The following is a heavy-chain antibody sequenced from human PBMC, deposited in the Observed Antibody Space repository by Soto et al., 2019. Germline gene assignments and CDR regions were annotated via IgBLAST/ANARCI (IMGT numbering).Heavy chain of an antibody. CDR2: IYYSGST. V-gene: IGHV4-59*08. CDR1: GGSISSYY. J-gene: IGHJ4*02. D-gene: IGHD4-17*01. Sequence: PSETLSLTCTVSGGSISSYYWSWIRQPPGKGLEWIGYIYYSGSTYYNPPLRSRVTISIDTSKNHFFLNLSSVTVADTAVYYCARIGLTTALLWGQGTLVTVSS. CDR3: ARIGLTTALL.